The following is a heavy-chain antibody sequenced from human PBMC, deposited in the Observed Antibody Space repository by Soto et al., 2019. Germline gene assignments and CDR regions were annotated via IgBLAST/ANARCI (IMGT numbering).Heavy chain of an antibody. D-gene: IGHD3-22*01. CDR1: GFTFSSYA. J-gene: IGHJ4*02. V-gene: IGHV3-30-3*01. CDR2: ISYDGSNK. Sequence: GGSLRLSCAASGFTFSSYAMHWVRQAPGKGLEWVAVISYDGSNKYYADSVKGRFTISRDNSKNTLYLQMNSLRAEDTAVYYCARGPSDYYDSSGYNSVFDYWGQGTLVTVSS. CDR3: ARGPSDYYDSSGYNSVFDY.